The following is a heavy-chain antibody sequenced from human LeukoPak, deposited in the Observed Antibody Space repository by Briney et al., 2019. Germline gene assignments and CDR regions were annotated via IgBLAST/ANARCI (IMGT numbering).Heavy chain of an antibody. CDR2: INPNSGGT. CDR1: GYTFTGYY. Sequence: ASVTVSCKASGYTFTGYYMHWVRQAPGQGLEGMGWINPNSGGTNYAQKFQGWVTMTSDTSISTAYMELSRLRSDDTAVYYCAREKIAAAGTIHYYYGMDVWGKGTTVTVSS. V-gene: IGHV1-2*04. CDR3: AREKIAAAGTIHYYYGMDV. D-gene: IGHD6-13*01. J-gene: IGHJ6*04.